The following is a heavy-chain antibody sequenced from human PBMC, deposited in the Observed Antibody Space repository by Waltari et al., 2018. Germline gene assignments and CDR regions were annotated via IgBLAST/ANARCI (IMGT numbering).Heavy chain of an antibody. J-gene: IGHJ4*02. CDR3: ARGGGPYGGSFDY. CDR2: IGSSSSTR. Sequence: EVQLVESGGGLVQPGGSLRLSCAASGFTFSSYSMNWVSRAPGKGLEWVSAIGSSSSTRYAADSGKGRFTSSRDNAKNSLYLQMNSLRAEDTAVYYCARGGGPYGGSFDYWGQGTLVTVSS. D-gene: IGHD5-12*01. V-gene: IGHV3-48*04. CDR1: GFTFSSYS.